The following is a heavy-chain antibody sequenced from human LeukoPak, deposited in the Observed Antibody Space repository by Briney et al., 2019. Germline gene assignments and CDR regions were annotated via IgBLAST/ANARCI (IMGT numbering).Heavy chain of an antibody. CDR2: IKQDGSEK. J-gene: IGHJ6*04. D-gene: IGHD6-13*01. CDR1: GFTFSSYW. V-gene: IGHV3-7*01. CDR3: ARANYSSSPMDV. Sequence: GSLRLSCAASGFTFSSYWMSWVRQAPGKGLEWVVNIKQDGSEKYYVDSVKGRFTISRDNAKNSLYLQMNSLRAEDTAVYYRARANYSSSPMDVWGKGTTVTVSS.